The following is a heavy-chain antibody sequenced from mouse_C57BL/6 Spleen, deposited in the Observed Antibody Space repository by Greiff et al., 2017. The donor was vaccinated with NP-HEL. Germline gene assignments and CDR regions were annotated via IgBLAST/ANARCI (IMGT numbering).Heavy chain of an antibody. CDR2: INPSTGGT. V-gene: IGHV1-42*01. D-gene: IGHD1-1*01. CDR3: ASVGYYYGSRYFDY. J-gene: IGHJ2*01. CDR1: GYSFTGYY. Sequence: VQLQQSGPELVKPGASVKISCKASGYSFTGYYMNWVKQSPDKSLEWIGEINPSTGGTTYNQKFKAKATLTVDKSSSTAYMQLKSLTSEDSAVYYCASVGYYYGSRYFDYWGQGTTRTVSS.